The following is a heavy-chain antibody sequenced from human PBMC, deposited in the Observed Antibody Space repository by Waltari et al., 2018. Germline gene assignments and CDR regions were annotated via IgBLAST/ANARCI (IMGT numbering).Heavy chain of an antibody. CDR1: GGSISSGDYY. J-gene: IGHJ6*03. V-gene: IGHV4-30-4*08. CDR3: ARTQAGPPVGWGSHHLDV. D-gene: IGHD1-26*01. Sequence: QVQLQESGPGLVKPSQTLSLTCTVSGGSISSGDYYWSWIRQPPGKGLEWIGYIYYSGGTYHNPSLKSRVTRSGDPSQNQFPPKLSPVTAADPAGYYWARTQAGPPVGWGSHHLDVRGKGDT. CDR2: IYYSGGT.